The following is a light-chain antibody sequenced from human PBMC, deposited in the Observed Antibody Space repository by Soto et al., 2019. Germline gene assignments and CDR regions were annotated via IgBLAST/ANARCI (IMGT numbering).Light chain of an antibody. J-gene: IGKJ1*01. CDR3: QDYGNSSPFT. CDR2: RVS. CDR1: PNMRGNE. Sequence: EVVLTQSPGTLSLSPGERATLSCRASPNMRGNEVAWYQQKPGQAHRLLIYRVSSRSTGIQDRFSGRGSGTACTLTSSRLEPEDFAVYDEQDYGNSSPFTIGQGTKVEIK. V-gene: IGKV3-20*01.